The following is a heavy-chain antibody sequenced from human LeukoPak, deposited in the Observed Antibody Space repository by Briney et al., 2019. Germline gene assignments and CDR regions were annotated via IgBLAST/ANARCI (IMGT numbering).Heavy chain of an antibody. CDR2: ISDNGVRT. V-gene: IGHV3-23*01. D-gene: IGHD5-12*01. CDR1: GFTFSSYA. CDR3: ANPLGVAIDF. J-gene: IGHJ4*02. Sequence: GGSLGLSCAASGFTFSSYAMSWVRQAPGKGLEWVSAISDNGVRTYYADSVKGRFTISRDNSKNTLYLQMNSLRVEDTAVYYCANPLGVAIDFWGQGTLVTVPS.